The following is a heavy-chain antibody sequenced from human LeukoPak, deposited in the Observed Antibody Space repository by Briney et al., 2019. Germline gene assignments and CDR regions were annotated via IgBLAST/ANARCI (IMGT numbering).Heavy chain of an antibody. Sequence: GGSLRLSCVVSGFTVSDNYMSWVRQAPGKGLEWVSVIYSGGSTYYADSVKGRFTISRDNSKNTLYLQMYSLRAEDTAVYYCARGGSIAAAAGGLDYWGQGTPVTVSS. D-gene: IGHD6-13*01. V-gene: IGHV3-53*01. CDR2: IYSGGST. CDR1: GFTVSDNY. CDR3: ARGGSIAAAAGGLDY. J-gene: IGHJ4*02.